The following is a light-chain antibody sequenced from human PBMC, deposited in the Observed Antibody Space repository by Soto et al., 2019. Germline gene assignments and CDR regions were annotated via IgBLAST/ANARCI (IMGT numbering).Light chain of an antibody. V-gene: IGKV3-15*01. CDR3: QQYNNLPPIT. CDR1: QSVSSN. Sequence: EIVMTQSPATLSVSPGERATLSCRASQSVSSNLAWYQQKPGQAPRLLIYGASTRATGIPARFSGSGSGTEFPLTISRLQSEDFAVYYCQQYNNLPPITFGQWTRLEIK. J-gene: IGKJ5*01. CDR2: GAS.